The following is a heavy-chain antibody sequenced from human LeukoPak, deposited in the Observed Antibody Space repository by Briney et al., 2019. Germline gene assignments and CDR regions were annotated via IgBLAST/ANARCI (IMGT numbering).Heavy chain of an antibody. CDR1: GFSFSNYW. J-gene: IGHJ4*02. D-gene: IGHD3-10*01. V-gene: IGHV3-7*01. Sequence: GGSLRLSCAASGFSFSNYWMTWVRQAPGKGLEWVASMNEDGSQKNYGDSVKGRFTISRDNAENSLYLQMNVLRVEDTAVYYCARDIPRGFTHLDYWGQGTLVTVSA. CDR3: ARDIPRGFTHLDY. CDR2: MNEDGSQK.